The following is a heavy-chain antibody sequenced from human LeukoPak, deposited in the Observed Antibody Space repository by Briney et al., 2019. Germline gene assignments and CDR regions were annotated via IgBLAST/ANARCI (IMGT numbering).Heavy chain of an antibody. CDR3: AKDAYGGATFFYYMDV. Sequence: GGSLRLSCAGSGFTFDDYAMHWVRHTPGKGLEWVPGISWNSGNIAYADFVGGRFTISRDNAKNSLSLQMNSLSDEDTAVYYCAKDAYGGATFFYYMDVWGKGTTVTVSS. CDR1: GFTFDDYA. D-gene: IGHD2/OR15-2a*01. CDR2: ISWNSGNI. V-gene: IGHV3-9*01. J-gene: IGHJ6*03.